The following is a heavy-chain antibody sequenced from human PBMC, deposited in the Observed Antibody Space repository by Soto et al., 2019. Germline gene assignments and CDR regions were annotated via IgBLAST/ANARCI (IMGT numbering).Heavy chain of an antibody. D-gene: IGHD1-20*01. V-gene: IGHV3-7*01. Sequence: GGSLRLSCAASEFTFDKYYMTWVRQAPGKGPEWVANIKPDGSEQYYVDSVKGRFTISRDNANNSLYLQMNSLRAEDTAVYFCARGNWNYYYGFDVWGQGTTGTVS. CDR2: IKPDGSEQ. CDR3: ARGNWNYYYGFDV. CDR1: EFTFDKYY. J-gene: IGHJ6*02.